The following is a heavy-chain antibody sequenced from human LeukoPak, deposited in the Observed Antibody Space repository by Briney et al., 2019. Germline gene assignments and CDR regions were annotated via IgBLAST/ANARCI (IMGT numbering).Heavy chain of an antibody. J-gene: IGHJ4*02. CDR2: IRYDATNN. D-gene: IGHD3-16*01. CDR1: GFTFSSFG. V-gene: IGHV3-30*02. CDR3: EAGTWGGDHYFVW. Sequence: GGSLRPSCAASGFTFSSFGIHWVRQAPGKGLEWVAFIRYDATNNYYADSVRGRFTISRDNSKNTLYLQMNSLRADDTAVYYCEAGTWGGDHYFVWWGEGTLVTVSS.